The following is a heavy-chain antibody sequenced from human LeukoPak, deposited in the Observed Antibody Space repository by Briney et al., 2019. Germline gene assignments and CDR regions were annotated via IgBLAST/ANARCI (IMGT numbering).Heavy chain of an antibody. V-gene: IGHV3-7*01. CDR2: INLDGSER. Sequence: GGSLRLSCVTSGFSFSSYWMSWVRQAPGKGLEWVANINLDGSERNYVDSAEGRLTISRDNAKNLLYLEMNSLRADDTAVYYCARPSSYSGAWGSDHWGQGTLVTVGS. J-gene: IGHJ4*02. CDR1: GFSFSSYW. CDR3: ARPSSYSGAWGSDH. D-gene: IGHD2-21*01.